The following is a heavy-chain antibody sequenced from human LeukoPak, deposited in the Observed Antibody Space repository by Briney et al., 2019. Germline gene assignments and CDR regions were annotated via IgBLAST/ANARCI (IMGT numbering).Heavy chain of an antibody. J-gene: IGHJ4*02. CDR1: GGSISSGGYY. CDR3: ARLRYFDWFIDY. V-gene: IGHV4-31*03. CDR2: IYYSGST. D-gene: IGHD3-9*01. Sequence: SQTLSLTCTVSGGSISSGGYYWSWIRQHPGKGLEWTGYIYYSGSTYYNPSLKSRVTISVDTSKNQFSLKLSSVTAADTAVYYCARLRYFDWFIDYWGQGTLVTVSS.